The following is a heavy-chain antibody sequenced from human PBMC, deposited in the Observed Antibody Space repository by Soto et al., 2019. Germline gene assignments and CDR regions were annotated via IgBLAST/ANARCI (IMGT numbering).Heavy chain of an antibody. Sequence: SETLSLTCTVSGGSISSGDYYWSWIRQPPGKGLEWIGYIYYSGSTYYNPSLESRVTISVDTSKNQFSLKLSSVTAADTAVYYCARDGSSNDYYYYYGMDVWGQGTTVTVSS. CDR3: ARDGSSNDYYYYYGMDV. J-gene: IGHJ6*02. CDR2: IYYSGST. V-gene: IGHV4-30-4*01. D-gene: IGHD6-6*01. CDR1: GGSISSGDYY.